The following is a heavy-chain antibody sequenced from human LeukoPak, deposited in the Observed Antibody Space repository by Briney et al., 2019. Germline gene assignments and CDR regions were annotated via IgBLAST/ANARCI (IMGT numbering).Heavy chain of an antibody. D-gene: IGHD2-21*02. Sequence: GGSLRLSCAASGFTFSSYWMTWVRQAPGKGLEWVANIKQDGIEKYYVDSVKGRFTISRDNAENLMYLQINSLRAEDTAVYFCARALGVTPPYYFSYGMDVWGKGATVTVSS. CDR2: IKQDGIEK. J-gene: IGHJ6*04. CDR1: GFTFSSYW. V-gene: IGHV3-7*03. CDR3: ARALGVTPPYYFSYGMDV.